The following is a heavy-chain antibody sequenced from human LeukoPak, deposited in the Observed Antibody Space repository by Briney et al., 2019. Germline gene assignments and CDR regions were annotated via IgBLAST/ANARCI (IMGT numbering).Heavy chain of an antibody. V-gene: IGHV4-4*07. CDR2: IYTSGST. J-gene: IGHJ4*02. CDR3: ARNPFRGFGELRD. CDR1: GSSISGYY. Sequence: SETLSLTCTVSGSSISGYYWSWIRQPAGKGLEWIGCIYTSGSTNYNPSLKSRVTMSLDTSKNQFSLELSSVTAADTAVYYCARNPFRGFGELRDWGQGARAPSPQ. D-gene: IGHD3-10*01.